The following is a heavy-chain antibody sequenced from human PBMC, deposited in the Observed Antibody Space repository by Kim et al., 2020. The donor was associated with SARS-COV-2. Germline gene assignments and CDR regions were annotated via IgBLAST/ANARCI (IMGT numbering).Heavy chain of an antibody. D-gene: IGHD1-26*01. V-gene: IGHV3-30*01. CDR3: ARTYSGSYSSFFDY. Sequence: ADSGKGRFTISRDNSKNTLYLQMNSLRAEDTAVYYCARTYSGSYSSFFDYWGQGTLVTVSS. J-gene: IGHJ4*02.